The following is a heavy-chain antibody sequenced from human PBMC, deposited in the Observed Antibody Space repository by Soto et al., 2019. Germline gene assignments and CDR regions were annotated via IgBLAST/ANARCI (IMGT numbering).Heavy chain of an antibody. V-gene: IGHV1-2*04. CDR3: ARGRTFYDILTGYPDHFDF. D-gene: IGHD3-9*01. Sequence: ASVKVSCKASGYTFTGHYLHWLRPAPGQGLEWMGWINPNIGSTNYARKFQGWVTMTRDSSISTAYMELSKLTSHDTAVYYCARGRTFYDILTGYPDHFDFWGQGTLVTVSS. CDR2: INPNIGST. CDR1: GYTFTGHY. J-gene: IGHJ4*02.